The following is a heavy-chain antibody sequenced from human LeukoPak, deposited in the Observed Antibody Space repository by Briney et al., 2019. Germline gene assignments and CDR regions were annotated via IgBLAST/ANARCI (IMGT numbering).Heavy chain of an antibody. CDR2: MNPNSGNT. V-gene: IGHV1-8*01. CDR1: GYTFTTYD. Sequence: ASVKDSCKASGYTFTTYDINWVRQATGQGLEWMGRMNPNSGNTGYTQKFQGRVTMTRNTSISTAYMELSSLRPEDTAVYYCARGRGSGHKENWFDPWGQGTLVTVSS. J-gene: IGHJ5*02. CDR3: ARGRGSGHKENWFDP. D-gene: IGHD6-19*01.